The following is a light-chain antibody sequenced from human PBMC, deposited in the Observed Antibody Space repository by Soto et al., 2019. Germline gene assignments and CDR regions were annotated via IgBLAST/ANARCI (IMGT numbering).Light chain of an antibody. CDR1: QSVYTN. CDR2: GAS. J-gene: IGKJ4*01. V-gene: IGKV3-15*01. CDR3: QQYNNWPPVT. Sequence: EIVMTQSPATLSVSPGERATLSCRASQSVYTNLAWYQQKPGQAPRLLIYGASNSATGTPARFSGSGSETEFTLTISSLQSEDFAVYYCQQYNNWPPVTFGGGTKVEIK.